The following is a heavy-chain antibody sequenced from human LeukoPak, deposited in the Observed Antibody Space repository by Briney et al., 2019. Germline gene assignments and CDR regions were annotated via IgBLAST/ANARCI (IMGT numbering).Heavy chain of an antibody. D-gene: IGHD4-17*01. CDR2: IYYSGST. Sequence: PSETLSLTCTVSGGSISSYYWSWIRQPPGKGLECIGHIYYSGSTNYNPSLKSRVTISVDTSKNQFSLKLSSVTAADTAVYYCARAPIGNYGDYPPHLDYWGQGTLVTVSS. CDR3: ARAPIGNYGDYPPHLDY. V-gene: IGHV4-59*01. J-gene: IGHJ4*02. CDR1: GGSISSYY.